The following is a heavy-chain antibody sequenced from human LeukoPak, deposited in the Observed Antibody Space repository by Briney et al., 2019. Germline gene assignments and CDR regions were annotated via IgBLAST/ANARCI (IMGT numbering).Heavy chain of an antibody. CDR3: AKVQSTIFGVVIIPPDFDY. V-gene: IGHV3-9*01. CDR1: GFTFDDYA. CDR2: ISWNSGSI. J-gene: IGHJ4*02. D-gene: IGHD3-3*01. Sequence: PGRSLRLSCAASGFTFDDYAMHWVRQAPGKGLEWVSGISWNSGSIGYADSVKGRFTISRDNSKNTLYLQMNSLRAEDTAVYYCAKVQSTIFGVVIIPPDFDYWGQGTLVTVSS.